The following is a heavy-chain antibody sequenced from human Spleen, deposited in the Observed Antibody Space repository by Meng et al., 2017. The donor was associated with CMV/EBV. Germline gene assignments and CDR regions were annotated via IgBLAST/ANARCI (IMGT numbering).Heavy chain of an antibody. V-gene: IGHV5-51*01. CDR2: SCHGDTDN. D-gene: IGHD6-6*01. J-gene: IGHJ5*02. CDR1: GYSFTSYW. CDR3: AGPYRSSSGWFDP. Sequence: CEGAGYSFTSYWIGWVRQMHGKGLERMGISCHGDTDNRYSPSYQGQVTISADKASSTAYQQWSSQKASDTAMYYCAGPYRSSSGWFDPWGHGTLVTVSS.